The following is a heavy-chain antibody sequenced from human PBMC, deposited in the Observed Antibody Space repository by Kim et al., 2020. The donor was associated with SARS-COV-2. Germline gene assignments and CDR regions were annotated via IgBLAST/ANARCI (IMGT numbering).Heavy chain of an antibody. CDR2: TYYLGSP. D-gene: IGHD1-1*01. Sequence: SETLSLICSVSGGAVNRGGYFWSWIRQPPGGRLEWIGYTYYLGSPYYNPSLKGRVTMSLDTSKSQFSLNLRSVTASDTAVYYCVRGERRGTLETYRTGVFDYGRQETLVTVSS. CDR1: GGAVNRGGYF. V-gene: IGHV4-61*08. CDR3: VRGERRGTLETYRTGVFDY. J-gene: IGHJ4*02.